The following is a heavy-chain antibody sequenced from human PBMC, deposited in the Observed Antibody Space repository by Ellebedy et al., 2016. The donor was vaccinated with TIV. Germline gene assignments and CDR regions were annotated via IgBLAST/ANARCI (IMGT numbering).Heavy chain of an antibody. V-gene: IGHV1-3*01. J-gene: IGHJ3*02. CDR3: ARYCSGGSCYSFAFDI. D-gene: IGHD2-15*01. Sequence: KFQGRVTITRDTSASTAYMELSSLRCEDTAVYYCARYCSGGSCYSFAFDIWGQGTMVTVSS.